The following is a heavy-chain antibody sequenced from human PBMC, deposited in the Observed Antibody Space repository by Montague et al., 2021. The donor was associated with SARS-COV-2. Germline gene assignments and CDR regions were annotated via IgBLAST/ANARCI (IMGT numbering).Heavy chain of an antibody. CDR3: ARQKMGSVTIFGVVMHDRWFDQ. J-gene: IGHJ5*02. CDR2: IYYSGST. CDR1: GGSISSSSYY. D-gene: IGHD3-3*01. V-gene: IGHV4-39*01. Sequence: SETLSLTCTVSGGSISSSSYYWGWIRQPPGKGLEWIGNIYYSGSTYYNPSLKSRVTISVDTSKNQFSLKLSSVTAADTAVYYCARQKMGSVTIFGVVMHDRWFDQWGQGTQVTVSS.